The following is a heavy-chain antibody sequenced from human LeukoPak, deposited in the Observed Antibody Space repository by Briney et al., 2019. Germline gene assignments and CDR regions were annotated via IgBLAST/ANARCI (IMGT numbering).Heavy chain of an antibody. J-gene: IGHJ4*02. Sequence: GESLRISCKGCVFTSINYWIGWVRQMPGKDLEWMGNIHPVDSDTRYSPSFQGQVTMSADKSIGTAYLQWSSLKASVTAIYFCATWDRSNWFDYWGQGTLVTVSS. CDR1: VFTSINYW. D-gene: IGHD1-20*01. V-gene: IGHV5-51*01. CDR3: ATWDRSNWFDY. CDR2: IHPVDSDT.